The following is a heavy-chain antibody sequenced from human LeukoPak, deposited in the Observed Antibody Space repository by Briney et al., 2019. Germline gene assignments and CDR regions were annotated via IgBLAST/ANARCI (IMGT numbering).Heavy chain of an antibody. Sequence: GGSLRLSCAASGFTFSSYYMSWVRQAPGKGLEWVSAISGSGGSTYYADSVKGRFTISRDNSKNTLYLQMNSLRAEDTAVYYCAKKTLRGYSYGYYAGTFDYWGQGTLVTVCS. CDR3: AKKTLRGYSYGYYAGTFDY. V-gene: IGHV3-23*01. D-gene: IGHD5-18*01. CDR1: GFTFSSYY. J-gene: IGHJ4*02. CDR2: ISGSGGST.